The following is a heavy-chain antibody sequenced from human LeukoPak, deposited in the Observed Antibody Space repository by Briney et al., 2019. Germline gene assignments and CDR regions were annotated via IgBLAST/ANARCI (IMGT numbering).Heavy chain of an antibody. CDR3: AREQAVGDRHQKLFDY. D-gene: IGHD3-10*01. J-gene: IGHJ4*02. CDR2: IDPNSGGT. Sequence: ASVKVSCKASGYTFTGYYIHWVRQAPGQGLEWMGWIDPNSGGTNYAQKFKGRVTMTRDTSISTASMELTRLTSDDSAVYYCAREQAVGDRHQKLFDYWGQGTLVTVSS. V-gene: IGHV1-2*02. CDR1: GYTFTGYY.